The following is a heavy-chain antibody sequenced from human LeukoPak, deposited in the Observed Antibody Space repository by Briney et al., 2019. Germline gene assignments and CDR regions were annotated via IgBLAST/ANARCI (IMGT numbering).Heavy chain of an antibody. J-gene: IGHJ3*02. CDR1: GFTFSTFA. CDR3: AKFRKPMALVDAFDT. Sequence: GGSLRLSCAASGFTFSTFAMIWVRQPPGKGLEWVSSIFPSGGEIHYADSVRGRFTISRDNSKSTLSLQMNSLRDEDTAVYYCAKFRKPMALVDAFDTWGQGIMVSVSS. D-gene: IGHD1-14*01. V-gene: IGHV3-23*01. CDR2: IFPSGGEI.